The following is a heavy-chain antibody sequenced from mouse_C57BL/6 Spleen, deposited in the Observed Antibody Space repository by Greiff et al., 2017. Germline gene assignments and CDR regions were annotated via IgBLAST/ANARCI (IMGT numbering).Heavy chain of an antibody. CDR2: INPNYGTT. D-gene: IGHD2-1*01. Sequence: EVQLHQSGPELVKPGASVKISCKASGYSFTDYNMNWVKQSNGQSLEWIGVINPNYGTTSYNQKFKGKATLTVDQSSSTAYMQLNSLTSEDSAVYYCARSYYGNVYAMDYWGQGTSVTVSA. J-gene: IGHJ4*01. CDR1: GYSFTDYN. V-gene: IGHV1-39*01. CDR3: ARSYYGNVYAMDY.